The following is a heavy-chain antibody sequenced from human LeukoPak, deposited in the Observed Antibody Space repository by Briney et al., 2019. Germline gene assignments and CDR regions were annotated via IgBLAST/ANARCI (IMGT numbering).Heavy chain of an antibody. J-gene: IGHJ4*02. CDR3: AREDILTGFDY. V-gene: IGHV3-23*01. D-gene: IGHD3-9*01. CDR1: GFTFSTYV. Sequence: GGSLRLSCAASGFTFSTYVMTWVRQAPGKGLEWVSALSGSGGSTFYADSVKGRFTISRDNSKNTLYLQMNSLRAEDTAVYYCAREDILTGFDYWGQGTLVTVSS. CDR2: LSGSGGST.